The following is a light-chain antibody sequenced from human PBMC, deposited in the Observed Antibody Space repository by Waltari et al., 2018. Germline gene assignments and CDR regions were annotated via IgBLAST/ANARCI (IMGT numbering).Light chain of an antibody. CDR3: CSYAGTPRVV. CDR2: EVN. V-gene: IGLV2-23*02. CDR1: NNAIGSYTL. J-gene: IGLJ2*01. Sequence: QSALTQPASVSGSPGPSITISCTGTNNAIGSYTLVSWYQQHPGKAPKVIIFEVNKRPSGVSNRFSGSKSGNTASLTVSGLHPEDEADYYCCSYAGTPRVVFGGGTKLTVL.